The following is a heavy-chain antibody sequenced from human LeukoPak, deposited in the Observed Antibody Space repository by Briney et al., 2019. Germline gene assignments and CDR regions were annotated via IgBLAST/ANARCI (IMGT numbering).Heavy chain of an antibody. Sequence: ASVKVSCKASGYTFSGYYIHWVRQAPGQGLEWMGWIDPNSGGTNYAQKFQGRVTMTRDTSISTAYMELSRLRSDDTAVYYCARDVRHFDIWGQGTMVTVSS. CDR1: GYTFSGYY. CDR3: ARDVRHFDI. CDR2: IDPNSGGT. D-gene: IGHD2/OR15-2a*01. V-gene: IGHV1-2*02. J-gene: IGHJ3*02.